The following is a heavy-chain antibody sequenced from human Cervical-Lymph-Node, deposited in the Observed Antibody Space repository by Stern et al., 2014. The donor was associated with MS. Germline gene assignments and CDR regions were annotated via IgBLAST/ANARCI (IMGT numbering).Heavy chain of an antibody. CDR2: INVASGKT. Sequence: VQLLESGAEVKEPGASVKVSCKASGYAFTTFPIHWIRQAPGQSLEWMGWINVASGKTDYSQIFQDRVTITRDTSATTAYMDLSSLRSEDTAVYYCASGRFLEWLFYFEYWGQGTLVTVSS. CDR1: GYAFTTFP. J-gene: IGHJ4*02. V-gene: IGHV1-3*01. D-gene: IGHD3-3*01. CDR3: ASGRFLEWLFYFEY.